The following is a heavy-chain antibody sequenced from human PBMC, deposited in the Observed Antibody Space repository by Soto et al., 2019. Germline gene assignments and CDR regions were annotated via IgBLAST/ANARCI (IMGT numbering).Heavy chain of an antibody. V-gene: IGHV3-30*18. CDR1: GFTFSTYG. J-gene: IGHJ4*02. D-gene: IGHD1-1*01. CDR2: ISYDGNNK. CDR3: AKSVYNWNDGFFDY. Sequence: QVQLVESGGGVVQPGRSLRLSCAASGFTFSTYGMHWVRQAPGKGLEWVAVISYDGNNKYYADSVKGRFTISRDNSKNKLYLQMSSLRAEDTAVYYCAKSVYNWNDGFFDYWGQGTLFTVSS.